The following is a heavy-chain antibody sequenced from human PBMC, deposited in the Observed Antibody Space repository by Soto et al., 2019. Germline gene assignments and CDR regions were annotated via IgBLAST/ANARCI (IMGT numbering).Heavy chain of an antibody. J-gene: IGHJ4*02. CDR3: AKGAEGYVVSSLDS. V-gene: IGHV3-23*01. D-gene: IGHD5-12*01. Sequence: EVQLLESGGGFVQPGGSLRLSCAASGFRFSDFAMTWVRQAPGRGLEWVSAITGTASSTYYADSVKGRFTISRDNSKNTLYLQINSLRAEDTAICYCAKGAEGYVVSSLDSWGQGTLVTVSS. CDR2: ITGTASST. CDR1: GFRFSDFA.